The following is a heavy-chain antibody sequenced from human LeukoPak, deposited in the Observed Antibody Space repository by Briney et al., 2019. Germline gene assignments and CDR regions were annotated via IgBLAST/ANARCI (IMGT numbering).Heavy chain of an antibody. J-gene: IGHJ4*02. CDR2: IYHSGST. CDR1: GYSISSGYY. V-gene: IGHV4-38-2*02. CDR3: ARDVREDVWGSYRAYFDY. D-gene: IGHD3-16*01. Sequence: SETLSLTCTVSGYSISSGYYWGWIRQPPGKGLEWIGSIYHSGSTYYNPSLKSRVTISVDTSKNQFSLKLSSVTAADTAVYYCARDVREDVWGSYRAYFDYWGQGTLVTVSS.